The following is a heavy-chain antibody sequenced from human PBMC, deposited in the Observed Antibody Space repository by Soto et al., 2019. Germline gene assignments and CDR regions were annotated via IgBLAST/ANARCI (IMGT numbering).Heavy chain of an antibody. D-gene: IGHD4-17*01. CDR1: GFTFSSYG. CDR3: ARDPLHKTSPFRMTKVNTLDY. V-gene: IGHV3-33*01. J-gene: IGHJ4*02. Sequence: QVQLVESGGGVVQPGRSLRLSCAASGFTFSSYGMHCVRHAPGKGLEWVAVIWYDGSNKYYADSVKGRFTISRDNSKNTLYLQMNSLRAEDTAVYYCARDPLHKTSPFRMTKVNTLDYWCQGTLVTVSS. CDR2: IWYDGSNK.